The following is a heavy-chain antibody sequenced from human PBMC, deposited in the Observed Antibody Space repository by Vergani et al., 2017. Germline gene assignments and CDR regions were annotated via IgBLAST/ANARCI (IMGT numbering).Heavy chain of an antibody. CDR2: INHSGST. V-gene: IGHV4-34*01. CDR1: GGSFSGYY. D-gene: IGHD3-3*01. Sequence: QVQLQQWGAGLLKPSETLSLTCAVYGGSFSGYYWSWIRQPPGKGREWFGEINHSGSTNYNPSLKSRVTISVDTAKNQFSLKLSSVTAADTAVYYCARGFLGFDFWSGPTLWYFDYWGEGTLVTVSS. J-gene: IGHJ4*02. CDR3: ARGFLGFDFWSGPTLWYFDY.